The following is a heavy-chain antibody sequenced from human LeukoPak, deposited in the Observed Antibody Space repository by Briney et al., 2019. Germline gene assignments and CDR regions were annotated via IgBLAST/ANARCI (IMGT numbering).Heavy chain of an antibody. CDR2: ISGSGGST. Sequence: PGGSLRLSCAASGFTFSSYAMSWVRQAPGKGLEWLSAISGSGGSTYYADSVKGRFTISRDNSKNTLYLQMNSRRAEDTAVYYCAKGGIAVAGTFPILLFDYWGQGTLVTVSS. D-gene: IGHD6-19*01. CDR3: AKGGIAVAGTFPILLFDY. V-gene: IGHV3-23*01. J-gene: IGHJ4*02. CDR1: GFTFSSYA.